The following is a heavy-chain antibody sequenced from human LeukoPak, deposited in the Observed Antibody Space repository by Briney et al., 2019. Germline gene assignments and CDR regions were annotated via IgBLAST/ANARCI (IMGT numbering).Heavy chain of an antibody. CDR3: ARDSNAGYSGYDVGGAFDI. D-gene: IGHD5-12*01. CDR2: IYYSGST. Sequence: SETLSLTCTVSGGSISSSSYYWGWIRQPPGKGLEWIGSIYYSGSTYYNPPLKSRVTISVDTSKNQFSLKLSSVTAADTAVYYCARDSNAGYSGYDVGGAFDIWGQGTMVTVSS. V-gene: IGHV4-39*07. J-gene: IGHJ3*02. CDR1: GGSISSSSYY.